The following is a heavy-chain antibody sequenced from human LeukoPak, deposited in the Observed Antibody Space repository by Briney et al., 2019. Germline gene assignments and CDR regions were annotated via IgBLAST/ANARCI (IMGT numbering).Heavy chain of an antibody. CDR1: GFTFSSYS. Sequence: HTGGSLRLSCAATGFTFSSYSMNWARKAPGKGVEWVASINHNGNVNYYVDSVKGRFTISRDNAKNSLYLQMSNLRAEDTAVYFCARGGGLDVWGQGATVTVSS. D-gene: IGHD3-16*01. CDR2: INHNGNVN. V-gene: IGHV3-7*03. CDR3: ARGGGLDV. J-gene: IGHJ6*02.